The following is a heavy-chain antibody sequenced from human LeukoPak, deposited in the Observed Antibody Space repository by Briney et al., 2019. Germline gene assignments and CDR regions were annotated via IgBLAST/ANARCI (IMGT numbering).Heavy chain of an antibody. CDR2: FYRSGGT. V-gene: IGHV4-4*07. Sequence: SETLSLTCTVSGASISDNYWSWVRQAAGKGPEWIGRFYRSGGTNYNPSLKTRVTMSRDTSKNQLSLTLNSVTAADTAIYYCARDVEGNYYFYMDVWGKGTTVTVSS. J-gene: IGHJ6*03. CDR1: GASISDNY. CDR3: ARDVEGNYYFYMDV. D-gene: IGHD2-21*01.